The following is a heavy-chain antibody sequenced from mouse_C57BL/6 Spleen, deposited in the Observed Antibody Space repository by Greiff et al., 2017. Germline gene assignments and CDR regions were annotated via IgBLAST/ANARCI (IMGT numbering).Heavy chain of an antibody. Sequence: QVQLQQSGPELVRPGASVTLSCKASGYTFTDYEMHWVKQTPVHGLEWIGAIDPETGGTAYNQKFKGKAILTADKSSSTAYMELRSLTSEDSAVXYCISAPYDYDEGVAYWGQGTIVTVSA. CDR1: GYTFTDYE. V-gene: IGHV1-15*01. J-gene: IGHJ3*01. D-gene: IGHD2-4*01. CDR2: IDPETGGT. CDR3: ISAPYDYDEGVAY.